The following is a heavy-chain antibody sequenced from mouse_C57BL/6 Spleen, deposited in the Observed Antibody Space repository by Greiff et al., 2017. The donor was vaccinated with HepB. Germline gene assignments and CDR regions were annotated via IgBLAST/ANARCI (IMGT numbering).Heavy chain of an antibody. D-gene: IGHD1-1*01. CDR3: ARSRSSYWYFDV. V-gene: IGHV1-20*01. CDR1: GYSFTGYF. CDR2: INPYNGDT. J-gene: IGHJ1*03. Sequence: EVKLQESGPELVKPGDSVKISCKASGYSFTGYFMNWVMQSHGKSLEWIGRINPYNGDTFYNQKFKGKATLTVDKSSSTAHMELRSLTSEDSAVYYCARSRSSYWYFDVWGTGTTVTVSS.